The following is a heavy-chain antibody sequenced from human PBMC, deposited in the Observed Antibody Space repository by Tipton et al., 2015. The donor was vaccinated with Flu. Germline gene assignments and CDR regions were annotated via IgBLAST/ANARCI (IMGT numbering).Heavy chain of an antibody. D-gene: IGHD3-10*01. CDR1: GGSFSGYY. J-gene: IGHJ6*02. CDR2: IYTSGST. CDR3: AREGYYYGSGSYVHYYGMDV. V-gene: IGHV4-59*10. Sequence: TLSLTCAVYGGSFSGYYWSWIRQPPGKGLEWIGRIYTSGSTNYNPSLKSRVTISVDTSTNQFSLKLSSVTAADTAVYYCAREGYYYGSGSYVHYYGMDVWGQGTTVTVSS.